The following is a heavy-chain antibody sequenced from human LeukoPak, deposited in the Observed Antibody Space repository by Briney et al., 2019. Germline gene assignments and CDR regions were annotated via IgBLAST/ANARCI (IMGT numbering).Heavy chain of an antibody. CDR2: IYSGGST. D-gene: IGHD3-10*01. CDR3: AKGVYGSGSYREYFEQ. J-gene: IGHJ1*01. Sequence: GGSLRLSCAASGFTVSSNYMSWVRQAPGKGLGWVSVIYSGGSTYYADSVKGRFTISRDNSKNTLYLQMNSLRVEDTAVYYCAKGVYGSGSYREYFEQWGQGTLVTVSS. V-gene: IGHV3-66*01. CDR1: GFTVSSNY.